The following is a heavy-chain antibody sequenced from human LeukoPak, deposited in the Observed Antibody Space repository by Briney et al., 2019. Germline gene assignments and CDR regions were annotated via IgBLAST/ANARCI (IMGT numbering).Heavy chain of an antibody. V-gene: IGHV3-74*01. CDR1: GFTFSSYW. CDR3: ARGSSAAGYLFDY. J-gene: IGHJ4*02. CDR2: INTDGSST. Sequence: GGSLRLSCAASGFTFSSYWMHWVRQAPGKGLGWVSRINTDGSSTTYADSVKGRFTISRDNAKNTLYLQMNSLRAEDTAVYYCARGSSAAGYLFDYWGQGTLVTVSS. D-gene: IGHD6-13*01.